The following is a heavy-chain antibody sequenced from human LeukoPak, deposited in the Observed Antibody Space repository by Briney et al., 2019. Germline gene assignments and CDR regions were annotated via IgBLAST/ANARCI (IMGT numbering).Heavy chain of an antibody. J-gene: IGHJ4*02. CDR3: TTGRDYYDSSGYYYVY. V-gene: IGHV3-15*01. CDR2: IKSKTDGGTT. D-gene: IGHD3-22*01. Sequence: PGGSLRLSCAASGFTFSNAWMSWVRQAPGKGLEWVGRIKSKTDGGTTDYAAPVKGRFTISRDDSKNTLYLQMYSLKTEDTAVYYCTTGRDYYDSSGYYYVYWGQGTLVTVSS. CDR1: GFTFSNAW.